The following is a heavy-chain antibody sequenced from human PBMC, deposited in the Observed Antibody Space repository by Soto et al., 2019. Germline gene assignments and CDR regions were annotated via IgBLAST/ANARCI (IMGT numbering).Heavy chain of an antibody. Sequence: QVQLVQSGADVKKPGASVKVSCKASGYTFTGYYMPWVRQAPGQGLEWMGWINPNGGGTKYAQKVQGWVTMTRDTSISIAYMELSRLRSDDTAVYHCARGTRLSLWEQPFDYWGQGTLVSVSS. J-gene: IGHJ4*02. CDR2: INPNGGGT. CDR1: GYTFTGYY. V-gene: IGHV1-2*04. CDR3: ARGTRLSLWEQPFDY. D-gene: IGHD1-26*01.